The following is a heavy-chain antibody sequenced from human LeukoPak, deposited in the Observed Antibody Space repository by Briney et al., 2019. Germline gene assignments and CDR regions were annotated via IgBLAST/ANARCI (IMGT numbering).Heavy chain of an antibody. CDR2: IKQDGSEK. V-gene: IGHV3-7*01. J-gene: IGHJ4*02. CDR3: ARARGKDYYDSSGYNDY. D-gene: IGHD3-22*01. Sequence: PGGSLRLSCAASGFTFSSYWMSWVRQAPGKGQEWVANIKQDGSEKYYVDSVKGRFTISRDNAKNSLYLQMNSLRAEDTAVYYCARARGKDYYDSSGYNDYWGQGTLVTVSS. CDR1: GFTFSSYW.